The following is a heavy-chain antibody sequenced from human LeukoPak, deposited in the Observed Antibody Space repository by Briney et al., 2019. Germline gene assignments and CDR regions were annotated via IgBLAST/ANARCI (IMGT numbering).Heavy chain of an antibody. D-gene: IGHD6-19*01. CDR3: ARDRQWLDNNWFDP. J-gene: IGHJ5*02. Sequence: PSETLSLTCAVYGGSFSGYYWSWIRQPPGKGLEWIGEINHSGSTNYNPSLKSRVTISVDTSKNQFSLKLSSVTAADTAVYYCARDRQWLDNNWFDPWGQGTLVTVSS. V-gene: IGHV4-34*01. CDR1: GGSFSGYY. CDR2: INHSGST.